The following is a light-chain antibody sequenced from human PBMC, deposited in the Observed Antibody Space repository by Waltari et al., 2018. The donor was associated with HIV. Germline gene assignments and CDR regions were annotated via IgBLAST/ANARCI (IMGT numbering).Light chain of an antibody. CDR3: CSYAGIYTYVK. CDR1: RRDVGGYYY. CDR2: DVS. Sequence: SALTQPRSVSGSPGQSVPISCTGTRRDVGGYYYVSWYQQHPDKAPKLMIYDVSQRPSGVPDRFSGSKSGNTASLTISGLQAEDEADYYCCSYAGIYTYVKFGGGTKLTVL. J-gene: IGLJ2*01. V-gene: IGLV2-11*01.